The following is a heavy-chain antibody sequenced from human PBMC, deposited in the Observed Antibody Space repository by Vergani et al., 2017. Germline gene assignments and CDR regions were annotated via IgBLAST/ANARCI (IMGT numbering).Heavy chain of an antibody. CDR2: IYYSGST. J-gene: IGHJ3*02. CDR1: GGSISSYY. CDR3: ARMELLSAFDI. D-gene: IGHD1-26*01. V-gene: IGHV4-59*01. Sequence: QVQLQESGPGLVKPSETLSLTCTVSGGSISSYYWSWIRQPPGKGLEWIGYIYYSGSTNYNPSLKSRVTISVDTSKNQFSLKLNSVTAADTAVYYCARMELLSAFDIWGQGTMVTVSS.